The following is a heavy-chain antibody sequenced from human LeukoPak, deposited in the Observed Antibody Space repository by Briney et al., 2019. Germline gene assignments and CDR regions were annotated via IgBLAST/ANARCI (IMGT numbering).Heavy chain of an antibody. D-gene: IGHD7-27*01. CDR3: ARDPPWAVDY. J-gene: IGHJ4*02. CDR1: GGSISSYY. CDR2: IYYSGST. V-gene: IGHV4-59*12. Sequence: SETLSLTCTVSGGSISSYYWSWIRQPPGKGLEWIGYIYYSGSTNYNPSLKSRVTISVDTSKNQFSLKLSSVTAADTAVYYCARDPPWAVDYWGQGTLVTVSS.